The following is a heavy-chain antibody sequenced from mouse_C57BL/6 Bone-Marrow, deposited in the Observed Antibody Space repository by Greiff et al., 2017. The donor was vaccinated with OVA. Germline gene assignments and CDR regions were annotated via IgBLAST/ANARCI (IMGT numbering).Heavy chain of an antibody. CDR2: ISDGGSYT. J-gene: IGHJ4*01. V-gene: IGHV5-4*01. CDR3: ARDRGYYGSLYYAMDY. Sequence: EVKLVESGGGLVKPGGSLKLSCAASGFTFSSYAMSWVRQTPEKRLEWVATISDGGSYTYYPDNVKGRFTISRDNAKNNLYLQMSHLKSEGTAMYYCARDRGYYGSLYYAMDYWGQGTSVTVSS. CDR1: GFTFSSYA. D-gene: IGHD2-2*01.